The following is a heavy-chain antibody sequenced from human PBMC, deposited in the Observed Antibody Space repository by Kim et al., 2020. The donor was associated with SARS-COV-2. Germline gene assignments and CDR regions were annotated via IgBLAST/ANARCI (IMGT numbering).Heavy chain of an antibody. J-gene: IGHJ4*02. D-gene: IGHD3-22*01. V-gene: IGHV5-10-1*01. CDR3: ARNYDTSSYSVDY. Sequence: SSPSFQGHVTISVDKSISTAYLQWSSLKASDTAMYYCARNYDTSSYSVDYWGQGTLVTVSS.